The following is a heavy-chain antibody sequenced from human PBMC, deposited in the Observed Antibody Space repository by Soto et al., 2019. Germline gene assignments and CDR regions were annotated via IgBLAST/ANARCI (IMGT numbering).Heavy chain of an antibody. CDR2: ISGSGGST. D-gene: IGHD6-19*01. CDR3: ARRTSGWYLDY. J-gene: IGHJ4*02. CDR1: GFTFNSYA. V-gene: IGHV3-23*01. Sequence: EVQLLESGGGLVQPGGSLRLSCAASGFTFNSYAMSWVRQAPGKGLEWVSVISGSGGSTYYADSMKGRFTISRDNSKNTLYLQMNSLRAEDTAVYYCARRTSGWYLDYWGQGTLVTVSS.